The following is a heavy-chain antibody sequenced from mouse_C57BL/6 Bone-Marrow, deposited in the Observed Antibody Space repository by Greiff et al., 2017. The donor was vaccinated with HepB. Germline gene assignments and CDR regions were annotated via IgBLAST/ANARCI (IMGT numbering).Heavy chain of an antibody. CDR1: GFSLTSYG. CDR2: IWGVGST. Sequence: QVQLKESGPGLVAPSQRLSITCTVSGFSLTSYGVDWVRQSPGKGLEWLGVIWGVGSTNYNSALKSRLSISKDNSKSQVFLKMNSLQTDDTAMYYCASIYYDYEDWFAYWGQGTLVTVSA. V-gene: IGHV2-6*01. D-gene: IGHD2-4*01. CDR3: ASIYYDYEDWFAY. J-gene: IGHJ3*01.